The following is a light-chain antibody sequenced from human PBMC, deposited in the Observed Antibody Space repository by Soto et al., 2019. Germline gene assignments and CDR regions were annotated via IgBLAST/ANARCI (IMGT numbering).Light chain of an antibody. J-gene: IGLJ1*01. V-gene: IGLV1-40*01. CDR3: QSYDSTLSARYV. CDR2: GNI. CDR1: SSNIGAGYD. Sequence: QSVLTKPPSVSVAPGQRVTISYTGSSSNIGAGYDVHWYQQRPGTAPKLLIFGNINRPSGVPDRFSGSKSGTSASLAITGLQAEDEGDYYCQSYDSTLSARYVFGTALNVTVL.